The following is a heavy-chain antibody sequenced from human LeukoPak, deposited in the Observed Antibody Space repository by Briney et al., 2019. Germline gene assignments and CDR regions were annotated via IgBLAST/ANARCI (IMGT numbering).Heavy chain of an antibody. CDR1: GYTFTGYY. Sequence: ASVKVSCMASGYTFTGYYMHWVRQAPGQGLEWMGWINPNSGGTNYAQKFRGRVTMTRDTSISTAYMELSRLRSDDTAVYYCARTLYGDSPLDYWGQGTLVTVSS. V-gene: IGHV1-2*02. J-gene: IGHJ4*02. CDR2: INPNSGGT. D-gene: IGHD4-17*01. CDR3: ARTLYGDSPLDY.